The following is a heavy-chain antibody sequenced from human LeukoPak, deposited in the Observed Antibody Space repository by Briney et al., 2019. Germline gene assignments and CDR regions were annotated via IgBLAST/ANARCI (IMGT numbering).Heavy chain of an antibody. Sequence: GGSLRLSCAASGFTFSSYEMNWVRQAPGKGLEWVSYISSSGSTIYYADSVKGRFTISRDNAKNSLYLQMNSLRAEDTAVYYCAGAPHRSLGDHGFSPVLRRLISSNGYYFDYWGQGTLVTVSS. V-gene: IGHV3-48*03. CDR2: ISSSGSTI. J-gene: IGHJ4*02. D-gene: IGHD1-26*01. CDR3: AGAPHRSLGDHGFSPVLRRLISSNGYYFDY. CDR1: GFTFSSYE.